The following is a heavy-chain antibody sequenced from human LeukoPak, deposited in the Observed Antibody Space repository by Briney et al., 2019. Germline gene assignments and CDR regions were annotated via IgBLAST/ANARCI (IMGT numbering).Heavy chain of an antibody. CDR1: GYSFTSFD. V-gene: IGHV1-8*03. CDR3: ARGPLIGEHYHYYMDV. D-gene: IGHD7-27*01. J-gene: IGHJ6*03. Sequence: ASVKVSCKASGYSFTSFDINWVRQASGQGLEWMGWMNPNSGNTGYAEKFQGRVTITGNTSISTVYMELSSLTSDDTALYYCARGPLIGEHYHYYMDVWGKGTTITVS. CDR2: MNPNSGNT.